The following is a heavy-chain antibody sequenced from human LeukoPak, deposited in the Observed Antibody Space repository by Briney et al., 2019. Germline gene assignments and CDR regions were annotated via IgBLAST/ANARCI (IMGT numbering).Heavy chain of an antibody. CDR2: IYHSGST. Sequence: ASQTLSLTCTVSGGSIRSNNYYWSWIRQDPAKGLEWIGYIYHSGSTYYNPSLKSRVIISLDTSKNQFSLKLKSVTAADTAVYYCARGGGSLDYWGQGTLVTVSS. CDR3: ARGGGSLDY. CDR1: GGSIRSNNYY. J-gene: IGHJ4*02. V-gene: IGHV4-31*02. D-gene: IGHD1-26*01.